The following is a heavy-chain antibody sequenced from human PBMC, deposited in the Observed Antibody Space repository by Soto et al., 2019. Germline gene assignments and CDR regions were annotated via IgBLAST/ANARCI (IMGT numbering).Heavy chain of an antibody. CDR2: IIPIFGTA. Sequence: SVKVSCKASGGTFSSYAISWVRQAPGQGLEWMGGIIPIFGTANYAQKFQGRVTITADESKSTAYMELSSLRSEDTAVYYCARITIFGVVPPYYYYGMDVWGQGTTVTVSS. J-gene: IGHJ6*02. CDR3: ARITIFGVVPPYYYYGMDV. CDR1: GGTFSSYA. V-gene: IGHV1-69*13. D-gene: IGHD3-3*01.